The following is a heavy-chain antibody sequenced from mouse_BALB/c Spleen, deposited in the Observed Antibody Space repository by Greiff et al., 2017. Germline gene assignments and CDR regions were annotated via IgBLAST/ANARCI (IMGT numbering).Heavy chain of an antibody. CDR3: ARQPYYGYGKDAMDY. CDR2: ISSGGGST. J-gene: IGHJ4*01. D-gene: IGHD1-2*01. V-gene: IGHV5-12-1*01. Sequence: EVKLQESGGGLVKPGGSLKLSCAASGFAFSSYDMSWVRQTPEKRLEWVAYISSGGGSTYYPDTVKGRFTISRDNAKNTLYLQMSSLKSEDTAMYYCARQPYYGYGKDAMDYWGQGTSVTGSS. CDR1: GFAFSSYD.